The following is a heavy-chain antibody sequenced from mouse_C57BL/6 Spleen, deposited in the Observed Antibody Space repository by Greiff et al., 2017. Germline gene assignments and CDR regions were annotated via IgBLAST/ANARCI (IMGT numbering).Heavy chain of an antibody. Sequence: EVKLVESGGGLVKPGGSLKLSCAASGFTFSDYGMHWVRQAPEKGLEWVAYISSGSSTIYYADTVKGRFTISRDNAKNTLFLQMTSLRSEDTAMYYCARTPRYYGSRAFDVWGTGTTVTVSS. V-gene: IGHV5-17*01. CDR3: ARTPRYYGSRAFDV. CDR1: GFTFSDYG. D-gene: IGHD1-1*01. J-gene: IGHJ1*03. CDR2: ISSGSSTI.